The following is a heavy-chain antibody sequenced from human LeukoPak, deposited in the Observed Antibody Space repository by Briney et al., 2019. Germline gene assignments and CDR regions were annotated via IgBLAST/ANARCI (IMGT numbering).Heavy chain of an antibody. J-gene: IGHJ4*02. V-gene: IGHV4-59*01. CDR2: IYNSGST. CDR3: VRDRELNY. CDR1: DGSINSYY. Sequence: SETLSLTCSVSDGSINSYYWSWIRQPPGKGLEWIGYIYNSGSTYYNPSLKSRVTISVDTSKNQFSLRLSSVTAADAAVYYCVRDRELNYWGQGTLVTVSS. D-gene: IGHD1-26*01.